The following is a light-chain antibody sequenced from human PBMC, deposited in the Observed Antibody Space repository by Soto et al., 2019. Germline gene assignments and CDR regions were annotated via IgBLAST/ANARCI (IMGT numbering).Light chain of an antibody. Sequence: EIVMTQSPATLSVSPGERATLSCRASQSVSSSLAWYQQAPGQAPRLLIYDASTRATGIPARFSGSGSGTEFTLTISSLQSEDFAFYYCQQYNNWPLTFGGGTKVEIK. CDR2: DAS. CDR3: QQYNNWPLT. V-gene: IGKV3-15*01. J-gene: IGKJ4*01. CDR1: QSVSSS.